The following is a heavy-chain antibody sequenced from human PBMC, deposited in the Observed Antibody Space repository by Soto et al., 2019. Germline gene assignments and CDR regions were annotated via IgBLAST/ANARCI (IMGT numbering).Heavy chain of an antibody. CDR2: ISGSGGST. V-gene: IGHV3-23*01. J-gene: IGHJ6*03. CDR3: AKDPLAQGNKGYYYYCMDV. CDR1: GFTFSSYA. Sequence: GGSLRLSCAASGFTFSSYAMSWVRQAPGKGLEWVSAISGSGGSTYYADSVKGRFTISRDNSKNTLYLQMNSLRAEDTAVYYCAKDPLAQGNKGYYYYCMDVWGKGTTVTVSS. D-gene: IGHD6-13*01.